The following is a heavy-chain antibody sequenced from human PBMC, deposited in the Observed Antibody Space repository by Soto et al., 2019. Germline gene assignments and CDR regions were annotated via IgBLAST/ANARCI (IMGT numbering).Heavy chain of an antibody. CDR3: AKVSGSYYYGMDV. J-gene: IGHJ6*02. CDR1: GDPITSGGCY. V-gene: IGHV4-39*07. D-gene: IGHD1-26*01. Sequence: PSETLSLTYTLSGDPITSGGCYWTWVRQPPGKGLEWIGEIYHSGSTNYNPSLKSRVTISVDKSKNQFSLKLSSVTAADTAVYYCAKVSGSYYYGMDVWGQGTTVTVSS. CDR2: IYHSGST.